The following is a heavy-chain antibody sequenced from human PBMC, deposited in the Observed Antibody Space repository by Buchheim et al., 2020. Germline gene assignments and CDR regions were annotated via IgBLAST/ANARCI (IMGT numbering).Heavy chain of an antibody. D-gene: IGHD1-26*01. J-gene: IGHJ4*02. V-gene: IGHV4-4*02. Sequence: QIQLEESGPRLVEPSGTLSLTCAVSGASIDIDNWWSWVRQPPGKGLEWIGEIHLNGKTNYHPSLRSRGAISMDKSKNHFHLNLYSVSAADTAVYYCAREGAMPYVPGGYWGQGAL. CDR1: GASIDIDNW. CDR2: IHLNGKT. CDR3: AREGAMPYVPGGY.